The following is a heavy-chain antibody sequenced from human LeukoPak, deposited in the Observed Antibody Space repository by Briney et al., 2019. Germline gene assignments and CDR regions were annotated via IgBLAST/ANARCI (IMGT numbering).Heavy chain of an antibody. CDR1: GFTFSSYS. J-gene: IGHJ3*02. Sequence: GGSLRLSCAASGFTFSSYSMNWVRQAPGKGLEWVSSISSSSSYTYYADSVKGRFTISRDNAKNSLYLQMNSLRAEDTAVYYCARDFGREATGAFDNWGQGTMVTVSS. CDR2: ISSSSSYT. V-gene: IGHV3-21*01. D-gene: IGHD3/OR15-3a*01. CDR3: ARDFGREATGAFDN.